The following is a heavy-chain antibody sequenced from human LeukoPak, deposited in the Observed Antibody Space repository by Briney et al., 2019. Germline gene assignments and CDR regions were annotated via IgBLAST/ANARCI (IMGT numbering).Heavy chain of an antibody. CDR3: ASKNRSPIAVAGTSGAFDI. CDR1: GFTFSSYA. J-gene: IGHJ3*02. CDR2: ISYDGSNK. Sequence: PGGSLRLSCAASGFTFSSYAMPWVRQAPGKGLEWVAVISYDGSNKYYADSVKGRFTISRDNSKNTLYLQMNSLRAEDTAVYYCASKNRSPIAVAGTSGAFDIWGQGTMVTVSS. V-gene: IGHV3-30-3*01. D-gene: IGHD6-19*01.